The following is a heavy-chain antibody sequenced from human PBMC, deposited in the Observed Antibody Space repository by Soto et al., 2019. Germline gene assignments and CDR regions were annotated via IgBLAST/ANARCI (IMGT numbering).Heavy chain of an antibody. V-gene: IGHV4-30-2*01. J-gene: IGHJ5*02. CDR3: ARTMTTSGWFDP. CDR2: IYHSGGT. CDR1: GGPITSGGYS. D-gene: IGHD4-17*01. Sequence: SETLSLTCAVSGGPITSGGYSWSWIRQPPGKGLEWIGYIYHSGGTYYNPSLKSRATLSIDRTKKQFSLKLKSVTAADTAVYFCARTMTTSGWFDPWGQGTLVTVSS.